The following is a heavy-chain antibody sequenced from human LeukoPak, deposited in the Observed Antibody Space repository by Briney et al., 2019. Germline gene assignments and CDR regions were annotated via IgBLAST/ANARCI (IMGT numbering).Heavy chain of an antibody. J-gene: IGHJ4*02. V-gene: IGHV3-74*01. CDR3: ARARYSSGWYDY. CDR2: INSDGSST. D-gene: IGHD6-19*01. Sequence: GGSLRLSCAASGFTFSSYWMHWVRQAPGKGLVWVSRINSDGSSTSYADSVKGRFTISRDNAKNTLYPQMNSLGAEDTAVYYCARARYSSGWYDYWGQGTLVTVSS. CDR1: GFTFSSYW.